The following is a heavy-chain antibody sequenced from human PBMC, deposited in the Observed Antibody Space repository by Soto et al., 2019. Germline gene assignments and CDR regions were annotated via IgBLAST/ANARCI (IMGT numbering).Heavy chain of an antibody. CDR1: GFTFSNAW. D-gene: IGHD2-15*01. CDR2: IKSKTDGGTT. V-gene: IGHV3-15*01. J-gene: IGHJ4*02. CDR3: TTDINGYCSGGSCYSFIGFDY. Sequence: GGSLRLSCAASGFTFSNAWMSWVRQAPGKGLEWVGRIKSKTDGGTTDYAAPVKGRFTISRDDSKNTLYLQMNSLKTEDTAVYYCTTDINGYCSGGSCYSFIGFDYWGQGTLVTVSS.